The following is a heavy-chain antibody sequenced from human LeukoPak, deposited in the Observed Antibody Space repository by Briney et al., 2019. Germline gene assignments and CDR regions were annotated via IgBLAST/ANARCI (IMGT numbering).Heavy chain of an antibody. Sequence: SETLSLTCSVSGGSISSYYWNWIRQPPGKGLEWIGYLHYTGSTTYNPSLKSRVTISVDMSKNQFSLNLSSVTAADTAVYYCARGIMIFGVAQFDSWGQGTLVTVSS. V-gene: IGHV4-59*01. J-gene: IGHJ4*02. D-gene: IGHD3-3*01. CDR3: ARGIMIFGVAQFDS. CDR2: LHYTGST. CDR1: GGSISSYY.